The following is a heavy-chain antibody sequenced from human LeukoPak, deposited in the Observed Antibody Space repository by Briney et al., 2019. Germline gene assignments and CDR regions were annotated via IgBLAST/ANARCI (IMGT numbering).Heavy chain of an antibody. CDR2: IIPIFGTA. CDR1: GGTFSSYA. V-gene: IGHV1-69*01. Sequence: SVKVSCTASGGTFSSYAISWVRQAPGQGLEWMGGIIPIFGTANYAQKFQGRVTITADESTSTAYMELSSLRSEDTAVYYCAREGSSWHYFDYWGQGTLVTVSS. CDR3: AREGSSWHYFDY. J-gene: IGHJ4*02. D-gene: IGHD6-13*01.